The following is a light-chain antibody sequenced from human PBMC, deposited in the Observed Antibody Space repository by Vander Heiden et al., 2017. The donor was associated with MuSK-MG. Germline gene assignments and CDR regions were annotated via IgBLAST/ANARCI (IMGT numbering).Light chain of an antibody. V-gene: IGKV1-NL1*01. J-gene: IGKJ4*01. Sequence: IGNSVAWYQQTPGKAPKLLLYASSRLETWVPSRFSGSGSGAGTDYSLTISSLQPEDSATYYCQQFYTTPLTFGGGTKVEI. CDR2: ASS. CDR3: QQFYTTPLT. CDR1: IGNS.